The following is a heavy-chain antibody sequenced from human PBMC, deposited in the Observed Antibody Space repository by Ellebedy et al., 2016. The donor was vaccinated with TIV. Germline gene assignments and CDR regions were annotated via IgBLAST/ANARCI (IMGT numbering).Heavy chain of an antibody. CDR3: ARGYRVAAHTLSDY. V-gene: IGHV1-18*04. Sequence: ASVKVSCKASGYTFTAYHIHWVRQAPGQGLEWMGWISAYNGNTNYAQKLQGRVTMTTDTSTRTAYMELRSLRSDDTAVYYCARGYRVAAHTLSDYWGQGTLVTVSS. CDR1: GYTFTAYH. CDR2: ISAYNGNT. D-gene: IGHD6-6*01. J-gene: IGHJ4*02.